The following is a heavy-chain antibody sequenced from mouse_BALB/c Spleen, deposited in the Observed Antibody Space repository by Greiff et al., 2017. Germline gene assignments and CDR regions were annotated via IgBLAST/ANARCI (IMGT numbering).Heavy chain of an antibody. CDR1: GFSLTSYG. CDR2: IWAGGST. CDR3: ARGEEDFAWRF. V-gene: IGHV2-9*02. J-gene: IGHJ3*01. Sequence: QVQLKESGPGLVAPSQSLSITCTVSGFSLTSYGVHWVRQPPGKGLEWLGVIWAGGSTNYNSALMSRLSISKDNSKSQVFLKMNSLQTDDTAMYYCARGEEDFAWRFWGQGTLVTVSA.